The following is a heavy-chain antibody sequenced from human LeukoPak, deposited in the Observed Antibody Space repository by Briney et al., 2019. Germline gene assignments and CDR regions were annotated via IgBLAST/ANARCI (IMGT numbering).Heavy chain of an antibody. CDR3: ARGRGYCSSTSCQNWFDP. CDR1: GFTFSSYS. CDR2: ISSSSSYI. Sequence: GGSLRLSCAASGFTFSSYSMNWVRQAPGKGLEWVSSISSSSSYIYYADSVKGRFTISRDNAKNSLYLQMNSLRAEDTAVYYCARGRGYCSSTSCQNWFDPWGQGTLGTVSS. D-gene: IGHD2-2*01. V-gene: IGHV3-21*01. J-gene: IGHJ5*02.